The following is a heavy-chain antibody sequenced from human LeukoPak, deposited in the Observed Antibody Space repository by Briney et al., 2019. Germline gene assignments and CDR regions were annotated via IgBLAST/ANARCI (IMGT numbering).Heavy chain of an antibody. CDR3: ARAQDMVRGVTSVYYYYYMDV. CDR2: IIPIFGTA. J-gene: IGHJ6*03. Sequence: SVKVSCKASGGTFSSYAISWVRQAPGQGLVWMGGIIPIFGTANYAQKFRGRVTITADESTSTAYMELSSLRSEDTAVYYCARAQDMVRGVTSVYYYYYMDVWGKGTTVTVSS. D-gene: IGHD3-10*01. CDR1: GGTFSSYA. V-gene: IGHV1-69*13.